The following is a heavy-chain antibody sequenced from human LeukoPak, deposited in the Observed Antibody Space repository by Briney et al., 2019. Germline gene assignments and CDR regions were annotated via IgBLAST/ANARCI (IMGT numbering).Heavy chain of an antibody. CDR2: FSGSGGST. CDR1: GFTFSSYA. CDR3: ARASKYYYDSSGYYFDY. J-gene: IGHJ4*02. V-gene: IGHV3-23*01. Sequence: GGSLRLSCAASGFTFSSYAMSWVRQAPGKGLEWVSGFSGSGGSTYYADSVKGRFTISRDNSKNTMYLQMNSLRAEDTAVYYCARASKYYYDSSGYYFDYWGQGTLVTVSS. D-gene: IGHD3-22*01.